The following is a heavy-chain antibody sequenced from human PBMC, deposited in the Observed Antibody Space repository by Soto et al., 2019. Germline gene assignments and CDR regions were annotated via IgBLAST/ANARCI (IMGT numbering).Heavy chain of an antibody. CDR3: ARVLTGTTFYYFYGMDV. CDR1: GYTFTSYG. D-gene: IGHD1-7*01. V-gene: IGHV1-18*01. CDR2: ISAYNGNT. Sequence: QVQLVQSGAEVKKPGASVKVSCKASGYTFTSYGINWVRQAPGQGLEWMGWISAYNGNTNYAQKLQGRVTMTTDTSTSTAYMELSSLVSDDTAVYYCARVLTGTTFYYFYGMDVWGQGTTVTVSS. J-gene: IGHJ6*02.